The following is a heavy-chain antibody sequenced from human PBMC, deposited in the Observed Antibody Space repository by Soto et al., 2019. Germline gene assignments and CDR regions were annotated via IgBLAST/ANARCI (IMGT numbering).Heavy chain of an antibody. CDR3: AKDMVIAVAGTPYYYYGMDV. CDR2: ISWNSGSI. V-gene: IGHV3-9*01. D-gene: IGHD6-19*01. J-gene: IGHJ6*02. Sequence: GGSLRLSCAASGFTFDDYAMHWVRQAPGKGLEWVSGISWNSGSIGYADSVKGRVTISRDNAKNSLYLQMNSLRAEDTAVYYCAKDMVIAVAGTPYYYYGMDVWGQGTTVTVSS. CDR1: GFTFDDYA.